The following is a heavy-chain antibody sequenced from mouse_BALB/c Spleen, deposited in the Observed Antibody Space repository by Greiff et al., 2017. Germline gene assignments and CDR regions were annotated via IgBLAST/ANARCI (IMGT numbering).Heavy chain of an antibody. V-gene: IGHV1S137*01. CDR2: ISTYYGDA. J-gene: IGHJ4*01. Sequence: VKLQESGAELVRPGVSVKISCKGSGYTFTDYAMHWVKQSHAKSLEWIGVISTYYGDASYNQKFKGKATMTVDKSSSTAYMELARLTSEDSAIYYCARFYYGSSYAMDYWGQGTSVTVSS. D-gene: IGHD1-1*01. CDR1: GYTFTDYA. CDR3: ARFYYGSSYAMDY.